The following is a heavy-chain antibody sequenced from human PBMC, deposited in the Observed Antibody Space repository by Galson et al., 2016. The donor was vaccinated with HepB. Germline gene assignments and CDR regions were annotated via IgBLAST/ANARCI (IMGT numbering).Heavy chain of an antibody. Sequence: SVKVSCKASGYTFTTYNIHWVRLAPGQGLEWMGIINPSGGSPNYAQKFQGRVPLTSDTPTSTVYMQLGSLRSDDTAVYYCTRGDGFWAGWTYWGQGTLVTVSS. J-gene: IGHJ4*02. V-gene: IGHV1-46*03. D-gene: IGHD3/OR15-3a*01. CDR1: GYTFTTYN. CDR2: INPSGGSP. CDR3: TRGDGFWAGWTY.